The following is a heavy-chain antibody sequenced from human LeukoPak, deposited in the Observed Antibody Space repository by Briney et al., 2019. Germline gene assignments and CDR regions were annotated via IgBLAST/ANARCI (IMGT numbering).Heavy chain of an antibody. CDR3: ARVSLVRGAPDYYFDY. CDR2: IYYSGST. V-gene: IGHV4-30-4*01. CDR1: AGSISSGDYY. J-gene: IGHJ4*02. Sequence: SETLSLTCTVSAGSISSGDYYWTWIRQPPGKGLEWIGYIYYSGSTYYNPSLKSRVTISLDTSKNQFSLNLTSVTAADTAVYYCARVSLVRGAPDYYFDYWGQGTLVTVSS. D-gene: IGHD3-10*01.